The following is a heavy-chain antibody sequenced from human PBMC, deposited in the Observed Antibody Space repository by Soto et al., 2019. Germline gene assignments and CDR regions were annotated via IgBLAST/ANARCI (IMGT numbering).Heavy chain of an antibody. CDR2: ISDSGETT. Sequence: GGSLRLSCAASGFTFSSLAMSWVRQAPGKGLEWVSGISDSGETTLYADSVRGRFSISRDNSKSTVSLQMNGLRVEDTAVYYCAKPIGPNRWLEFDYWGQGILVTVSS. CDR3: AKPIGPNRWLEFDY. D-gene: IGHD5-18*01. J-gene: IGHJ4*02. V-gene: IGHV3-23*01. CDR1: GFTFSSLA.